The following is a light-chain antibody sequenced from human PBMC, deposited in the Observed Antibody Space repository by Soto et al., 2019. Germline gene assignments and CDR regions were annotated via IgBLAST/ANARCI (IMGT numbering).Light chain of an antibody. Sequence: QSALTQPASVSGSPGRPITISCTRTGSNVESYNLFSWYQHPPGKAPKLIIYEGSERPSGVSNRFSGAQSGHSASLTISGLQAEDEADYYCSSYAGAVVFGGGTKVTVL. J-gene: IGLJ2*01. V-gene: IGLV2-23*01. CDR3: SSYAGAVV. CDR1: GSNVESYNL. CDR2: EGS.